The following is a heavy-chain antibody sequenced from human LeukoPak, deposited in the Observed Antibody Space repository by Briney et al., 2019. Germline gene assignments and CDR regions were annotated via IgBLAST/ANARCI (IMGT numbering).Heavy chain of an antibody. Sequence: ASVKVSCKASGYTFTSYGISWVRQAPGQGLEWMGWSSAYNGNTNYAQKLQGRATMTTDTSTSTAYMELRSLRSDDTAVYYCARADHYDFWSGYLNWFDPWGQGTLVTVSS. J-gene: IGHJ5*02. D-gene: IGHD3-3*01. V-gene: IGHV1-18*01. CDR3: ARADHYDFWSGYLNWFDP. CDR2: SSAYNGNT. CDR1: GYTFTSYG.